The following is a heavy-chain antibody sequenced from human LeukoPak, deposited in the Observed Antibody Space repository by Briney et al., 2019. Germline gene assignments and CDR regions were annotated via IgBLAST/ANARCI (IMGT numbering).Heavy chain of an antibody. Sequence: GGSLRLSCAASGFTFSSYGMHWVRQAPGKGLEWVAFIRYDGSNKYYADSVKGRFTISRDNSKNTLYLQMNSLRAEDTAVYYCAREGPSYYDSSDQGGYFDYWGQGTLVTVSS. CDR1: GFTFSSYG. J-gene: IGHJ4*02. CDR3: AREGPSYYDSSDQGGYFDY. V-gene: IGHV3-30*02. D-gene: IGHD3-22*01. CDR2: IRYDGSNK.